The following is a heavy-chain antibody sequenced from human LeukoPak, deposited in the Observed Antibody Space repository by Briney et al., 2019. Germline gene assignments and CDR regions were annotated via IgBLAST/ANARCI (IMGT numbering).Heavy chain of an antibody. Sequence: PSETLSLTCAVSGGFISSGGYSWSWIRQPPGKGLEWIGYIYHSGSTYYNPSLKSRVTISVDRSKNQFSLKLSSVTAADTAVYYCAGSSSWLTYFDYWGQGTLVTVSS. CDR2: IYHSGST. J-gene: IGHJ4*02. CDR1: GGFISSGGYS. CDR3: AGSSSWLTYFDY. V-gene: IGHV4-30-2*01. D-gene: IGHD6-13*01.